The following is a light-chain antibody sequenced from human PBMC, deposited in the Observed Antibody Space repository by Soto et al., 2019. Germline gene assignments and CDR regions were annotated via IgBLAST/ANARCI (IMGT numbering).Light chain of an antibody. Sequence: EIVLTQSPGTLSLSPGERGTLSCRASQSVTSYLAGYQQKPGQAPRLLIYGASSRATGIPDRFSGSGSVTDFTLTISRLEPEDFAVYYCQHYGGSPLTFCGGTKVDLK. CDR3: QHYGGSPLT. CDR2: GAS. V-gene: IGKV3-20*01. CDR1: QSVTSY. J-gene: IGKJ4*01.